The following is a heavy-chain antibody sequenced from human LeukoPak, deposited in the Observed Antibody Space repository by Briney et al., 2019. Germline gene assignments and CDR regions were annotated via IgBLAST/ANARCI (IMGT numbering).Heavy chain of an antibody. J-gene: IGHJ4*02. CDR2: IKQDGSEK. CDR3: ARAYQLLYHHPFDY. D-gene: IGHD2-2*02. CDR1: GFTFSSYW. Sequence: TGGSLRLSCAASGFTFSSYWMSWVRQAPGKGLEWVANIKQDGSEKYYVDSVKGRLTISRDNAKNSLYLQMNSLRAEDTAVYYCARAYQLLYHHPFDYWGQGTLVTVSS. V-gene: IGHV3-7*04.